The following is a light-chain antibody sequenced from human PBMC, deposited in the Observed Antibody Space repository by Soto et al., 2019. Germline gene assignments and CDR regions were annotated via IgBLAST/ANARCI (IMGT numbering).Light chain of an antibody. J-gene: IGKJ1*01. CDR2: KAS. CDR1: QAIGNY. V-gene: IGKV1-5*03. CDR3: QHYNSYSEA. Sequence: DIQMTQSPSSLSASVGDRVTITCRASQAIGNYLNWYQQKPGKAPKLLIYKASTLKSGVPSRFSGSGSGTEFTLTISSLQPDDFATYYCQHYNSYSEAFGQGTKWIS.